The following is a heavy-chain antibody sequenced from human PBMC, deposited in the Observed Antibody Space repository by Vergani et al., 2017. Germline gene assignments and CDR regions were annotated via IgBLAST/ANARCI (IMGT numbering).Heavy chain of an antibody. CDR1: GYTFTSYT. J-gene: IGHJ3*02. CDR3: ARGTALGAFDI. Sequence: QVQLVQSGAEVKKPGASVKVSCKASGYTFTSYTIHWVRQAPGQRLEWIGWINAGNGNTKYSQNFQGRVTITRDTSASTAYVELSSLRSEDTAVFFCARGTALGAFDIWGQGTMVTVSS. CDR2: INAGNGNT. D-gene: IGHD2-21*02. V-gene: IGHV1-3*01.